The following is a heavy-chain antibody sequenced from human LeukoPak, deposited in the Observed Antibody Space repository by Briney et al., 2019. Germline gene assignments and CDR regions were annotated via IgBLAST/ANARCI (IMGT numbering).Heavy chain of an antibody. J-gene: IGHJ4*02. CDR3: AKEYDFWSGRGGYFDY. CDR2: ISGSGIST. Sequence: GGSLRLSCAASGFTFSAYALSWVRQPPGKGVEWVSGISGSGISTYYADSVKGRVTILRENSRNTVYLQMNSLRAEDTAVYYCAKEYDFWSGRGGYFDYWGQGTLVTVSS. D-gene: IGHD3-3*01. V-gene: IGHV3-23*01. CDR1: GFTFSAYA.